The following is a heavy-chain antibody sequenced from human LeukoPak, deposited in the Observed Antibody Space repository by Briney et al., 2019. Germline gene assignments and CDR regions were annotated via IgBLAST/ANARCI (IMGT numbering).Heavy chain of an antibody. CDR2: ISGSGGST. CDR1: GFTFSSYA. Sequence: GGSLRLSCAASGFTFSSYAMSWVRQGPGKGLEWVSAISGSGGSTYYADSVKGRFTISRDNSKNTLYLQMNSLRAEDTAVYYCAKDGEVATILYWGQGTLVTVSS. J-gene: IGHJ4*02. D-gene: IGHD5-12*01. V-gene: IGHV3-23*01. CDR3: AKDGEVATILY.